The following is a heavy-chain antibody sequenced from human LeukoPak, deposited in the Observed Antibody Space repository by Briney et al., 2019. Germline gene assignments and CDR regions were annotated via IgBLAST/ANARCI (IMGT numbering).Heavy chain of an antibody. Sequence: SQTLSLTCDISGDSVSSNSAAWNWIRQSPSRGLEWLGRTYYRSKWYNDYAVSVKSRITINPDTSKNQFSLQLNSVTPEDTAVYYCARDEYSYGYGGYYYGMDVWGKGTTVTVSS. CDR2: TYYRSKWYN. CDR3: ARDEYSYGYGGYYYGMDV. V-gene: IGHV6-1*01. D-gene: IGHD5-18*01. CDR1: GDSVSSNSAA. J-gene: IGHJ6*04.